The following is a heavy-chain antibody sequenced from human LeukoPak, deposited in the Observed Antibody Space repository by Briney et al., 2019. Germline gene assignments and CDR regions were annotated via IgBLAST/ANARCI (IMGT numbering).Heavy chain of an antibody. CDR2: INHSGST. Sequence: PSETLSLTCTVSGGSISSSSYYWGWIRQPPGKGLEWIGEINHSGSTNYNPSLKSRVTISVDTSKNEFSLKMTSVTAADTAVYYCASRYVSSEVVIIPTAKNSWFDPWGQGTLVTVSS. V-gene: IGHV4-39*07. CDR3: ASRYVSSEVVIIPTAKNSWFDP. J-gene: IGHJ5*02. CDR1: GGSISSSSYY. D-gene: IGHD3-3*01.